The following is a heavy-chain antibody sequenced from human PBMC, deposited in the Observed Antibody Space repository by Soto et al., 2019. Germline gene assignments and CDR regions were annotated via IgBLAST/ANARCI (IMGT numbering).Heavy chain of an antibody. V-gene: IGHV3-23*01. CDR2: ISGTGGST. CDR3: AKDRLGGNFDY. CDR1: GFTFNNYA. Sequence: GGSLRLSCAASGFTFNNYAMNWVRQAPGKGLEWVATISGTGGSTYYADSVKGRFTISRDNSKNALYLQMNSLRVEDTAVYYCAKDRLGGNFDYWGQGTQVTVSS. J-gene: IGHJ4*02.